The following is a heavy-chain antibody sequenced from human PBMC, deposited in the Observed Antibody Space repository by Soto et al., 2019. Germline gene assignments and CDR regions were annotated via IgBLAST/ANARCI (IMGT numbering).Heavy chain of an antibody. V-gene: IGHV3-23*01. CDR3: AKHLSNGSPDY. D-gene: IGHD2-15*01. CDR2: ISGSGGGT. Sequence: EVQLLESGGALVQPGGSLRLSCAASGFTFSSYAMSWVCQAPGKGLEWVSLISGSGGGTYYADSVKGRFTISRDNSKNTLYLQMNSLRAEDTAVFYCAKHLSNGSPDYWGQGTLVTVSS. CDR1: GFTFSSYA. J-gene: IGHJ4*02.